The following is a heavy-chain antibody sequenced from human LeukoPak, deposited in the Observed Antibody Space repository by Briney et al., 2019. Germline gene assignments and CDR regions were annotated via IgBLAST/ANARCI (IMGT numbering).Heavy chain of an antibody. CDR3: ARVGWAGVHTDY. CDR2: INPNSGGT. D-gene: IGHD6-19*01. V-gene: IGHV1-2*02. CDR1: GYTFTDYY. Sequence: ASVKVSCKTSGYTFTDYYMHWVRQAPGQGLEWMGWINPNSGGTNYAQKFQGRVTMTRDTSISTAYMDLSRLTSDDTAVYYCARVGWAGVHTDYWGQGTLVTVSS. J-gene: IGHJ4*02.